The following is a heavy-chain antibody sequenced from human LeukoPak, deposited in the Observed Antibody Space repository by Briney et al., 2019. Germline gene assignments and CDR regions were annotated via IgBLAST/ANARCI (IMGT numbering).Heavy chain of an antibody. CDR2: IKGDGNEK. CDR1: GFTFSNYW. J-gene: IGHJ4*02. V-gene: IGHV3-7*01. Sequence: PGGSLRLSCAASGFTFSNYWMDWVRQAPGKGLEWVASIKGDGNEKYYVDSVKGRFTISRDNAKKSLYLQVSSLRAEDTAVYYCARETRDVSDYWGQGTLVTVSS. D-gene: IGHD3-16*01. CDR3: ARETRDVSDY.